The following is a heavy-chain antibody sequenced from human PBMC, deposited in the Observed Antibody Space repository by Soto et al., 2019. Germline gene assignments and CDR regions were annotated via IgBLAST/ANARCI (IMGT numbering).Heavy chain of an antibody. V-gene: IGHV4-31*03. CDR2: IYYSGST. D-gene: IGHD2-2*01. Sequence: SETLSLTCTVSGGSISSGGYYWSWIRQHPGKGLEWIGYIYYSGSTYYNPSLKSRVTISVDTSKNQFSLKLSSVTAADTAVYYCARSSTRENYFDYWGQGTLVNVSS. J-gene: IGHJ4*02. CDR1: GGSISSGGYY. CDR3: ARSSTRENYFDY.